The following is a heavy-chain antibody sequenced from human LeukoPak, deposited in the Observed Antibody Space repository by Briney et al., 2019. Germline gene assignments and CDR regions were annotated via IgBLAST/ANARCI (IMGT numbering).Heavy chain of an antibody. CDR3: AKSLWFGELRFDY. V-gene: IGHV3-66*01. D-gene: IGHD3-10*01. CDR1: GFTVSSTY. Sequence: GGSLRLSCLASGFTVSSTYMSWVRQAPGKGLEWVSVTYSGGSTYYADSVKGRCTISRDNSKNTLYLQMNSLRAEDTAVYYCAKSLWFGELRFDYWGQGTLVTVSS. CDR2: TYSGGST. J-gene: IGHJ4*02.